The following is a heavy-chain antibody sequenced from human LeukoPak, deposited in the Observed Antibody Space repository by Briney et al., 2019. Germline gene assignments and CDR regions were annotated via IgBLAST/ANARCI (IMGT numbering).Heavy chain of an antibody. Sequence: SETLSLTCTVSGGSISSYYWSWIRQPPGKGLEWIGYIYYSGSTNYNPSLKGRVTISVDTSKNQFSLKLSSVTAADTAVYYCARGDPFHYFYYYYMDVWGKGTTVTVSS. CDR1: GGSISSYY. J-gene: IGHJ6*03. CDR3: ARGDPFHYFYYYYMDV. CDR2: IYYSGST. V-gene: IGHV4-59*01.